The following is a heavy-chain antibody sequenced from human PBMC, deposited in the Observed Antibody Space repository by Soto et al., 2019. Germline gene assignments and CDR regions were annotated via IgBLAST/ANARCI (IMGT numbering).Heavy chain of an antibody. CDR2: IIPILGIA. J-gene: IGHJ4*02. CDR1: GGTFSSYT. V-gene: IGHV1-69*02. CDR3: ARGGMTTAQIQDY. Sequence: QVQLVQSGAEVKKPGSSVKVSCKASGGTFSSYTISWVRQAPGQGLEWMGRIIPILGIANYAQKFQGRVTITADKSTSTAYMELSSLSSEDTAVYYCARGGMTTAQIQDYWGQGTLVTVSS. D-gene: IGHD4-17*01.